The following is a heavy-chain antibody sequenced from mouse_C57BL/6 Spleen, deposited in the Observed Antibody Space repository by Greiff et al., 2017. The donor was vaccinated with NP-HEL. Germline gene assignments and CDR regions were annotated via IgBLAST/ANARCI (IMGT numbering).Heavy chain of an antibody. V-gene: IGHV5-4*01. CDR2: ISDGGSYT. D-gene: IGHD1-1*01. Sequence: EVHLVESGGGLVKPGGSLKLSCAASGFTFSSYAMSWVRQTPEKRLEWVATISDGGSYTYYPDNVKGRFTISRDNAKNNLYLQMSHLKSEDTAMYYCASGTTVDPFAYWGQGTLVTVSA. J-gene: IGHJ3*01. CDR3: ASGTTVDPFAY. CDR1: GFTFSSYA.